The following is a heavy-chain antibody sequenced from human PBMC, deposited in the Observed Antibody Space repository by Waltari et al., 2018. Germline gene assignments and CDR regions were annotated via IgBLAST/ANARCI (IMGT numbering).Heavy chain of an antibody. CDR2: IYTSGST. CDR1: GGSISGSY. J-gene: IGHJ5*02. V-gene: IGHV4-4*07. CDR3: ARPIWRTSWKMGEFDP. Sequence: QVQLQESGPGLVKPSETLSLTCTVSGGSISGSYWSWIRQPAGKELEWIGRIYTSGSTNYNPSLNNRVTMSIDTSKNQFSLKRTSVTAADTAVYYCARPIWRTSWKMGEFDPWGQGTLVTVSS. D-gene: IGHD3-16*01.